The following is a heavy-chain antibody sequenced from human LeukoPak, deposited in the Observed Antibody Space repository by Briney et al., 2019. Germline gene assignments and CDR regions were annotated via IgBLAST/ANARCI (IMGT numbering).Heavy chain of an antibody. CDR3: ARAEWYSSSWYAYYYYYMDV. CDR2: ISAYNGNT. D-gene: IGHD6-13*01. J-gene: IGHJ6*03. V-gene: IGHV1-18*01. Sequence: ASVKVSCKASGYTFTSYGISWVRQAPGQGLEWMGWISAYNGNTNYAQKLQGRVTMTTDTSTSTAYMELRSLRSDDAAVYYCARAEWYSSSWYAYYYYYMDVWGKGTTVTVSS. CDR1: GYTFTSYG.